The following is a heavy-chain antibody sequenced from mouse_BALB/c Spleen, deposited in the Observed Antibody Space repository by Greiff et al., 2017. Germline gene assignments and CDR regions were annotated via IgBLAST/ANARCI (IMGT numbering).Heavy chain of an antibody. CDR2: IWSGGST. CDR3: ARRYGNYVEDYYAMDY. J-gene: IGHJ4*01. Sequence: QVQLQQSGPGLVQPSQSLSITCTVSGFSLTSYGVHWVRQSPGKGLEWLGVIWSGGSTDYNAAFISRLSISKDNSKSQVFFKMNSLQANDTAIYYCARRYGNYVEDYYAMDYWGQGTSVTVSS. V-gene: IGHV2-2*02. CDR1: GFSLTSYG. D-gene: IGHD2-1*01.